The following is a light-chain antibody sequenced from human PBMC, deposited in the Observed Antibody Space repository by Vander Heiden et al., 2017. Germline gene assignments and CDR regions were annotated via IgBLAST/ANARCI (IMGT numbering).Light chain of an antibody. CDR3: SSYSSSSTLVL. CDR2: EVS. V-gene: IGLV2-14*01. Sequence: QSALTPPASVSGSPGQSITISCTGTRSDVGGYNYVPWYQQHPGKAPKLMIYEVSNRPSGVSNRFSASKSGNTASLTISGLQAEDEADYYCSSYSSSSTLVLFGGGTKLTVL. CDR1: RSDVGGYNY. J-gene: IGLJ2*01.